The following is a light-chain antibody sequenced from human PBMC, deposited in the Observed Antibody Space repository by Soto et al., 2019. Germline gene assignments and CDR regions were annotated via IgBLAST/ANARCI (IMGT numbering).Light chain of an antibody. Sequence: QSALTQPASVSGSPGQSITISCTGTSSDVGAYNYVSWYQQYPGKAPKLMIYDVTSRPSGVSNRFSGSKSGNAASLTISGLQAEDEADYYCCSYTSSSSLVFGKGTKVTVL. V-gene: IGLV2-14*03. J-gene: IGLJ1*01. CDR2: DVT. CDR1: SSDVGAYNY. CDR3: CSYTSSSSLV.